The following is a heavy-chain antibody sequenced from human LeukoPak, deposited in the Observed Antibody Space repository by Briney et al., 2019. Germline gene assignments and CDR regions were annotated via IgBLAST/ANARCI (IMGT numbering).Heavy chain of an antibody. D-gene: IGHD5-18*01. V-gene: IGHV3-23*01. CDR1: GFTFSNYA. J-gene: IGHJ6*02. Sequence: PGGSLRLSCAASGFTFSNYAMSWVRQAPGKGLEWVSAISISGGTIYYADSVKGRFTISRDNAKNSLYLQMNSLRAEDTAVYYCARTRGYSYGYTGYYYGMDVWGQGTTVTVSS. CDR3: ARTRGYSYGYTGYYYGMDV. CDR2: ISISGGTI.